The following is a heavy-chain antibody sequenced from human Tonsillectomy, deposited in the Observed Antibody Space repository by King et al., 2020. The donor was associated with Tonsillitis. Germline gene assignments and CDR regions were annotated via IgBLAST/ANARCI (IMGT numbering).Heavy chain of an antibody. V-gene: IGHV4-61*02. J-gene: IGHJ5*02. CDR1: GDSIDSGSHY. Sequence: VQLQESGPGLVKPSQTLSLTCTVSGDSIDSGSHYWGWIRQPAGKGLEFIGRIFSSVNTNYNPSLKSRVTMSIDTSKNQFSLRLTSMTAADTALYYCARVMSWYENWFDPWGQGTLVTVSS. CDR3: ARVMSWYENWFDP. CDR2: IFSSVNT. D-gene: IGHD6-13*01.